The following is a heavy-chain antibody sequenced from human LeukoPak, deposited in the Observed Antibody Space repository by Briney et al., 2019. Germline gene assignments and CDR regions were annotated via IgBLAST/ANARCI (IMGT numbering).Heavy chain of an antibody. J-gene: IGHJ4*02. V-gene: IGHV3-30*18. CDR2: ISYDGSNK. CDR1: GFTFSSYG. Sequence: GGSLRLSCAASGFTFSSYGMHWVRQAPGKGLEWVAVISYDGSNKYYADSVKGRFTISRDNSKNTLYLQMNSLRAEDTAVYYCAKGVGRDFWSGYLLVWGQGTLVTVSS. CDR3: AKGVGRDFWSGYLLV. D-gene: IGHD3-3*01.